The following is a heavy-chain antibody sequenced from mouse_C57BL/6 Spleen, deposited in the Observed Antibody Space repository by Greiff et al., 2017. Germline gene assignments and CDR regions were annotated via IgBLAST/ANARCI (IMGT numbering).Heavy chain of an antibody. V-gene: IGHV14-4*01. CDR3: TSLGSGAMDY. Sequence: VQLQQSGAELVRPGASVKLSCTASGFNIKDYYMHWVKQRPEQGLEWIGWIGPENGNTEYSSKFQGKATITADTSSNTAYLQRSSLTSEDTAVYYCTSLGSGAMDYWGQGTSVTVSS. J-gene: IGHJ4*01. CDR1: GFNIKDYY. CDR2: IGPENGNT. D-gene: IGHD3-3*01.